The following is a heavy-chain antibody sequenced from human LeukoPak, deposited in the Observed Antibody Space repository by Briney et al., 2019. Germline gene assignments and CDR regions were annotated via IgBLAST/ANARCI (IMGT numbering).Heavy chain of an antibody. V-gene: IGHV1-46*01. CDR3: ARDQEGFDY. Sequence: ASVKVSCKASGYTFTSNYIHWVRQAPGQGLERMGMIYPRDGSTSYAQKFQGRVTVTRDTSTSTVHMELSGLRSEDTAVYYCARDQEGFDYWGQGTLVTVSS. J-gene: IGHJ4*02. CDR1: GYTFTSNY. CDR2: IYPRDGST.